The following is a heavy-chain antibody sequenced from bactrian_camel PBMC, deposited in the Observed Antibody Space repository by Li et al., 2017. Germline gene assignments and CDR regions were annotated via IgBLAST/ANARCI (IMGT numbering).Heavy chain of an antibody. CDR2: IREDGTT. Sequence: VQLVESGGGSVQAGGSLRLSCVASGYTYRTYCMGWFRQAPGKERELVSAIREDGTTIYADSVKGRATISRDNAKNTLYLQLNSLKTEDTAMYWCTTPAPVNDYGHIYNKWGQGTQVTVS. CDR1: GYTYRTYC. CDR3: TTPAPVNDYGHIYNK. V-gene: IGHV3S44*01. J-gene: IGHJ4*01. D-gene: IGHD1*01.